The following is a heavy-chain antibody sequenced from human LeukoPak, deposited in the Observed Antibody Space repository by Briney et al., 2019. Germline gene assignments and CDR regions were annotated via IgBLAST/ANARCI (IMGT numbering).Heavy chain of an antibody. CDR3: GRTWNDDFDY. D-gene: IGHD1-1*01. CDR1: GYTFTSYD. Sequence: WASVKVSCKASGYTFTSYDINWVRQATGQGLEWMGWMNPNSGNTGNAPKFQGRVTMTRNTSISTAHMELSSLRPEDTAVYYCGRTWNDDFDYWGQGTLGTVSS. CDR2: MNPNSGNT. V-gene: IGHV1-8*01. J-gene: IGHJ4*02.